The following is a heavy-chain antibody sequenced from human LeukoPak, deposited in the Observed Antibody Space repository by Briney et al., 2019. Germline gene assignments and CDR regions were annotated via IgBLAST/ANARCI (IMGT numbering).Heavy chain of an antibody. J-gene: IGHJ3*02. D-gene: IGHD2-2*01. CDR2: IYQSGTT. CDR1: GASISGGGYY. CDR3: ARRTKGARGYCSSTSCYRARSTFDI. Sequence: SETLSLTCTVSGASISGGGYYWSWIRHPPGQGLEWIGYIYQSGTTYYNPTLKSRVTISVDRPKNQFSLKLSSVTAADTAVYYCARRTKGARGYCSSTSCYRARSTFDIWGQGTMVTVSS. V-gene: IGHV4-30-2*01.